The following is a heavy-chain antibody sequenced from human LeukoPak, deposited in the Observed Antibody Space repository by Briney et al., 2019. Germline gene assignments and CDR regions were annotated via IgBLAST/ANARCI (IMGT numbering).Heavy chain of an antibody. Sequence: SETLSLTCTVSGGSMSGSFWTWMRQPAGKGLEWIGRIYSSGRTNYNPSLKSRVTMSLDTSKSQFSLKLTSVTAADRAVYYCARAPGGCGGTCPFDYWGQGTLVTVAS. CDR3: ARAPGGCGGTCPFDY. CDR1: GGSMSGSF. D-gene: IGHD2-15*01. CDR2: IYSSGRT. J-gene: IGHJ4*02. V-gene: IGHV4-4*07.